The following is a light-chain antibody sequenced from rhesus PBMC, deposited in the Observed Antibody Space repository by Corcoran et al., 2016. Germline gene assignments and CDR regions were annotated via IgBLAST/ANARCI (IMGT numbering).Light chain of an antibody. CDR1: QSRLYSSIKKTY. CDR3: QQYYSSPLS. Sequence: DIVMTQSPDSLAVSLGERVTINCRSSQSRLYSSIKKTYLAWDQQNPGQAPKLPIYWASTRESGVPNRFSGSGSGTDFTLTISGLQDEDVAVYYFQQYYSSPLSFDQGTKVEVK. CDR2: WAS. V-gene: IGKV4-1*01. J-gene: IGKJ2*01.